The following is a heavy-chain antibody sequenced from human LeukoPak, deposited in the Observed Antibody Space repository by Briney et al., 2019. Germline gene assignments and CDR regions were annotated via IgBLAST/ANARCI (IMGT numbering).Heavy chain of an antibody. CDR3: ARELGINAFDV. CDR1: GYTLTDKH. D-gene: IGHD7-27*01. CDR2: IDPKSGGT. J-gene: IGHJ3*01. V-gene: IGHV1-2*02. Sequence: ASVKVSCKASGYTLTDKHLYWVRRAPGQGLEWMGWIDPKSGGTNFAQNFQGRLTMTRDTSINTAYMELSRLTSDDTTMYYCARELGINAFDVWGQGTMVTVSS.